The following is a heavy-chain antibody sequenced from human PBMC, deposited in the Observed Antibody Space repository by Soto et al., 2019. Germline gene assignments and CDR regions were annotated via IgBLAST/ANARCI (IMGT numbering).Heavy chain of an antibody. CDR1: GYTFTSYA. V-gene: IGHV1-3*01. CDR3: ARDLRRGLSEGGGY. Sequence: ASVKVSCKASGYTFTSYAMHWVRQAPGQRLEWMGWINAGNGNTKYSQKFQGRVTITRDTSASTANMELSSLRTEDTARYYCARDLRRGLSEGGGYGGQGTLVPVSS. D-gene: IGHD3-16*02. CDR2: INAGNGNT. J-gene: IGHJ4*02.